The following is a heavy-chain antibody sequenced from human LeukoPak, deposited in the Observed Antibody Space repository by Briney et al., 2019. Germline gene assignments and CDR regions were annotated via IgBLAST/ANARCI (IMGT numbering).Heavy chain of an antibody. Sequence: GASVKVSCKASGYTFTSHGISWVRQAPGQGLEWMGWISAYNGNTNYAQKLQGRVTMTTDTSTSTAYMELRSLRSDDTAVYYCARDIYCSSTSCYQYYYYGMDVWGQGTTVTVSS. D-gene: IGHD2-2*01. CDR2: ISAYNGNT. J-gene: IGHJ6*02. V-gene: IGHV1-18*01. CDR3: ARDIYCSSTSCYQYYYYGMDV. CDR1: GYTFTSHG.